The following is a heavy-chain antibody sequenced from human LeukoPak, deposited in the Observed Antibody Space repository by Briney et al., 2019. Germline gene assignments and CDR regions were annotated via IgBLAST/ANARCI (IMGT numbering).Heavy chain of an antibody. V-gene: IGHV3-30*04. Sequence: PGGSLRLSCAASGFTFSSYAMHWVRQAPGKGLEWVAVISYDGSNKYYADSVKGRFTISRDNSKNTLYLQMNSLRAEDTAVYYCARAYSSSWQGTPPDYWGQGTLVTVSS. CDR1: GFTFSSYA. CDR2: ISYDGSNK. J-gene: IGHJ4*02. D-gene: IGHD6-13*01. CDR3: ARAYSSSWQGTPPDY.